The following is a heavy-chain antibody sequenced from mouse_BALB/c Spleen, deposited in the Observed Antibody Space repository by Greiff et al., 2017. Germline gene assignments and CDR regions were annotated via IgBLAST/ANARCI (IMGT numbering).Heavy chain of an antibody. CDR3: ARDRGYRYAMDY. V-gene: IGHV2-9*02. D-gene: IGHD3-2*02. CDR1: GFSLTSYG. CDR2: IWAGGST. J-gene: IGHJ4*01. Sequence: VQGVESGPGLVAPSQSLSITCTVSGFSLTSYGVHWVRQPPGKGLEWLGVIWAGGSTNYNSALMSRLSISKDNSKSQVFLKMNSLQTDDTAMDYCARDRGYRYAMDYWGQGTSVTVSA.